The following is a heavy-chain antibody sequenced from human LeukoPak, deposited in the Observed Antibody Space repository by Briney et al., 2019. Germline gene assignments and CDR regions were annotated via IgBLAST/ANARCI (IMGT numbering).Heavy chain of an antibody. V-gene: IGHV4-34*01. Sequence: SETLSLTCAVYGGSFSGYYWSWIRQPPGKGLEWIGSIYYSGSTYYNPSLKSRVTISVDTSKNQFSLKLSSVTAADTAVYYCARDGLQNWFDPWGQGTLVTVSS. J-gene: IGHJ5*02. CDR3: ARDGLQNWFDP. CDR2: IYYSGST. D-gene: IGHD5-24*01. CDR1: GGSFSGYY.